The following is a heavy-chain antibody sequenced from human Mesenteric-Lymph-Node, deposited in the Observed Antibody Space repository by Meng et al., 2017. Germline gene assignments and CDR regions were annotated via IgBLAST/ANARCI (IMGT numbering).Heavy chain of an antibody. CDR1: GFTFSSYG. J-gene: IGHJ4*02. D-gene: IGHD5-18*01. CDR3: ARNEDTAMVSVLFDY. Sequence: GESLKISCAASGFTFSSYGMHWVRQAPGKGLEWVAVIWYDGSNKYYADSVKGRFTISRDNSKNTLYLQMNSLRAEDTAVYYCARNEDTAMVSVLFDYWGQGTLVTVSS. CDR2: IWYDGSNK. V-gene: IGHV3-33*01.